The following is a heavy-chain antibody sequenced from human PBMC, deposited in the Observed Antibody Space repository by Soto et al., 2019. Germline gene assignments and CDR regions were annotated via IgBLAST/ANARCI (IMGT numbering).Heavy chain of an antibody. V-gene: IGHV2-5*01. D-gene: IGHD5-18*01. CDR2: IFWNDDE. Sequence: VSGPPLVNPTQTLTLTCTFSGFSLTIYGVGVGWIRQPPGKALEWLALIFWNDDERYSPSLKSRLTITKDTSKNQVVFTMTNMDPVDTXTYFCVHTGYSYDPFAYWGRGTLVTVSS. CDR3: VHTGYSYDPFAY. CDR1: GFSLTIYGVG. J-gene: IGHJ4*02.